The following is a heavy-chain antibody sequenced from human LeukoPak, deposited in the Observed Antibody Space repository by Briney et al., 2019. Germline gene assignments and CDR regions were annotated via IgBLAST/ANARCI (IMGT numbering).Heavy chain of an antibody. V-gene: IGHV3-30*03. CDR2: ISYDGSNK. CDR3: ARSHAVSGWYAWGLSYFDY. Sequence: AGGSLRLSCAASGFTFSSYGMPWVRQAPGKGLEWVAVISYDGSNKYYADSVKGRFTISRDNSKNTLYLQMSSLRAEDTAVYYCARSHAVSGWYAWGLSYFDYWGQGTLVTVSS. J-gene: IGHJ4*02. CDR1: GFTFSSYG. D-gene: IGHD6-19*01.